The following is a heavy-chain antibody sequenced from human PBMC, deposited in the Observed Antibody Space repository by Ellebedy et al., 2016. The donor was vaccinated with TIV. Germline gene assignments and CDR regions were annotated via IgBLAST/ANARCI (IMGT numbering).Heavy chain of an antibody. CDR2: ITSSGVTT. CDR1: GFTFSDYY. Sequence: GGSLRLSXAASGFTFSDYYMSWIRQAPGKGLEWISYITSSGVTTYYADSVKGRFTISRDNAKNSVDLQMHSLRVEDTAVYYCASFYDHSSGYFDYWGQGTLVTVSS. J-gene: IGHJ4*02. D-gene: IGHD3-22*01. CDR3: ASFYDHSSGYFDY. V-gene: IGHV3-11*01.